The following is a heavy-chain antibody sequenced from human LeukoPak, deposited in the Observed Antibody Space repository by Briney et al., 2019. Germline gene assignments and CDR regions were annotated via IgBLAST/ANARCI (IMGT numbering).Heavy chain of an antibody. Sequence: PSETLSLTCTVSGGSISNYYWSWIRQPPGKGLEWIGYIYYSGSTNYNPSLKSRVTIPIDTSKNQFSLKLSSVTAADTAVYYCARVDYDSSGYNFDYWGQGTLVTVSS. CDR1: GGSISNYY. V-gene: IGHV4-59*01. CDR2: IYYSGST. D-gene: IGHD3-22*01. J-gene: IGHJ4*02. CDR3: ARVDYDSSGYNFDY.